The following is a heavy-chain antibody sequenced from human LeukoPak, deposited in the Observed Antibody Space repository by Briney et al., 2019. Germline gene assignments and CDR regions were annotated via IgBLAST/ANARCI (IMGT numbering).Heavy chain of an antibody. Sequence: PGGSLRLSCAASGFTFSNYWMSWLRQAPAKGLEWVANIKEDGSEKYYVDSVKGRFTISRDNARHSLYLQMNSLRAEDTAVYYCASGRQLGYWGQGTLVTVSS. CDR2: IKEDGSEK. J-gene: IGHJ4*02. V-gene: IGHV3-7*01. CDR1: GFTFSNYW. D-gene: IGHD6-13*01. CDR3: ASGRQLGY.